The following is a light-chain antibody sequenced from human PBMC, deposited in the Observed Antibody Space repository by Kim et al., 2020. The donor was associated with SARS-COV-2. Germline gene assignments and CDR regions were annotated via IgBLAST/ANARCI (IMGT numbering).Light chain of an antibody. V-gene: IGKV1-5*01. CDR3: QQYRSYWT. Sequence: GDTVIITCRGSQSISTWLAWYQQKPGKAPKLLIYDAFSLESGVPLRFSGSGSGTEFTLTISGLQPDDFATYYCQQYRSYWTFGQGTKVDIK. CDR2: DAF. CDR1: QSISTW. J-gene: IGKJ1*01.